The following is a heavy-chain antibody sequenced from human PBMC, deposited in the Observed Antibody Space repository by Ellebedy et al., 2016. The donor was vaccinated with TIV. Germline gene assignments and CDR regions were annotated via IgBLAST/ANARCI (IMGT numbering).Heavy chain of an antibody. CDR1: GGSFSGYY. D-gene: IGHD3-3*01. CDR3: ALARWSAGYFDY. Sequence: SETLSLTXAVYGGSFSGYYWSWIRQPPGKGLEWIGEINHSGSTNYNPSLKSRVTISVDTSKNQFSLKLSSVTAADTAVYYCALARWSAGYFDYWGQGTLVTVSS. V-gene: IGHV4-34*01. CDR2: INHSGST. J-gene: IGHJ4*02.